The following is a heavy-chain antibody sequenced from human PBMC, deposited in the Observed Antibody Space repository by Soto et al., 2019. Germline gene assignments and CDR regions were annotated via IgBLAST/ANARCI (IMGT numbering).Heavy chain of an antibody. CDR3: ERRVVVAGSGWLSYAFDI. CDR1: GGSISSSSYY. V-gene: IGHV4-39*01. CDR2: IYYSGST. J-gene: IGHJ3*02. D-gene: IGHD2-15*01. Sequence: PSETLSLTCTVSGGSISSSSYYWGWIRQPPGKGLEWIGSIYYSGSTYYNPSLKSRVTISVDTSKNQFSLKLSSVTAADTAVYYCERRVVVAGSGWLSYAFDIWGQGTMVT.